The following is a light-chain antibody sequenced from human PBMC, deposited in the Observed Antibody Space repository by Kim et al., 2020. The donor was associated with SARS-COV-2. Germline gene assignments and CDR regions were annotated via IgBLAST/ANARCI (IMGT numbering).Light chain of an antibody. CDR1: KLGNKY. V-gene: IGLV3-1*01. CDR3: QAWDSSTVV. Sequence: SYELTQPPSVSVSPGQTASITCSGDKLGNKYTCWYQQKPGQSPVLVIYQDNKRPSGMPERFSGSNSGNTATLTISGTQAMDEADYYCQAWDSSTVVFGGGTQLTVL. CDR2: QDN. J-gene: IGLJ2*01.